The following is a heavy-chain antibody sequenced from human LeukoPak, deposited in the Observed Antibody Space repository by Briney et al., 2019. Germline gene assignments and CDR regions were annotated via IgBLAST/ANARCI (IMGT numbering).Heavy chain of an antibody. CDR2: TYYRSKWYN. V-gene: IGHV6-1*01. J-gene: IGHJ3*02. CDR1: GDSVSANSAT. CDR3: ARVLRAFSPSDAFDI. Sequence: SQTLSLTCAISGDSVSANSATWNWITQSPSRGLEWLGRTYYRSKWYNDYAVSVKSRITINSDTSKNQFSLQLNSLTPDDTAVYYCARVLRAFSPSDAFDIWGQGTMVTVSS.